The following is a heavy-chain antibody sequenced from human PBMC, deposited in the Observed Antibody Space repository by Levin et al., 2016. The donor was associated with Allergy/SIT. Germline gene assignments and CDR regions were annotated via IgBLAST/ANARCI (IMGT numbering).Heavy chain of an antibody. V-gene: IGHV3-13*04. CDR1: GFSLSPYD. J-gene: IGHJ6*02. Sequence: LSLTCAASGFSLSPYDMHWVRQATGKGLEWVSVIGNAGQTYYAGSVKGRFTISRDEAKNSLYLQMNSLRVGDTAVYYCVRICRTGDCYSPHGMDVWGQGTTVTVSS. CDR3: VRICRTGDCYSPHGMDV. D-gene: IGHD2-21*02. CDR2: IGNAGQT.